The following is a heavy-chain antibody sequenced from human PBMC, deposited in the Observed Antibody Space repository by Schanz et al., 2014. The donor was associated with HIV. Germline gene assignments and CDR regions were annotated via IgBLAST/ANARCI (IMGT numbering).Heavy chain of an antibody. Sequence: QVQLVQSGAKVKKPGASVRVSCKTSGYIFTSNGISWVRQAPGQGLEWMGWISPSNGNTNYAQKFQGRVTMTRVTMTRDTSTSTVYMELSSLRSEDTAVYYCAREYGDYGSGRSFGMDVWGQGTTVTVSS. CDR2: ISPSNGNT. J-gene: IGHJ6*02. CDR3: AREYGDYGSGRSFGMDV. D-gene: IGHD3-10*01. V-gene: IGHV1-18*01. CDR1: GYIFTSNG.